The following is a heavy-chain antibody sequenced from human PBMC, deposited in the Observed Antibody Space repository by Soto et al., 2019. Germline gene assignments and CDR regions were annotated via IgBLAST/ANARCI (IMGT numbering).Heavy chain of an antibody. CDR2: IYWDDDK. D-gene: IGHD2-2*02. CDR3: AHAYTGAAWFQNWFDP. Sequence: SGPTLVNPTQTLTLTCTFSGFSLRTSGVSVGWIRQPPGEALEWLALIYWDDDKRYNPSLSSRHTITKDTSKNQVVLTMTNMDPVDTATYYCAHAYTGAAWFQNWFDPWGQGTLVTVSS. J-gene: IGHJ5*02. CDR1: GFSLRTSGVS. V-gene: IGHV2-5*02.